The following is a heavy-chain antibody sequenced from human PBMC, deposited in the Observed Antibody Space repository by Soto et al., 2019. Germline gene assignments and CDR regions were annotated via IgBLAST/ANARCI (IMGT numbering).Heavy chain of an antibody. CDR2: IIPIFGTA. CDR1: GGTFSSYA. Sequence: SVKVTFNASGGTFSSYAIIWVRQAPGQGLEWMGGIIPIFGTANYAQKFQGRVTITADESTSTAYMELSSLRSEDTAVYYCARAYSGSYYSWFDPWGQGNLVTVS. D-gene: IGHD1-26*01. V-gene: IGHV1-69*13. CDR3: ARAYSGSYYSWFDP. J-gene: IGHJ5*02.